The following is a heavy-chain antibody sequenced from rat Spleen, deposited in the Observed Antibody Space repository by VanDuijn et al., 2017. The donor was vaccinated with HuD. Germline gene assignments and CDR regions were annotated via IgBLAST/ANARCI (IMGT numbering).Heavy chain of an antibody. Sequence: EVQLVESGGGLVQPGRSMKLSCVASGFTFNKYWMTWIRQAPGKGLEWVASITSTGGGTYYPDSVKGRFTISRDDARSTLYLQMNSLRSEDTATYYCTRDRGARVMDAWGQGASVTVSS. CDR1: GFTFNKYW. CDR3: TRDRGARVMDA. V-gene: IGHV5-31*01. J-gene: IGHJ4*01. CDR2: ITSTGGGT. D-gene: IGHD5-1*01.